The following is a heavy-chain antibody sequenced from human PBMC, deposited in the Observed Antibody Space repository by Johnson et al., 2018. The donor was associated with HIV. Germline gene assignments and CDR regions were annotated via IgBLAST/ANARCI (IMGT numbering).Heavy chain of an antibody. V-gene: IGHV3-30*02. Sequence: QVQLVESGGGVVQPGGSLRLSCAASGFIFSSYGMHWVRQAPGKGLEWVAFIRYDGSDKYYADSVKGRVTISRDNSKNTLYLQMNSLRAEDTAVYYCAIGRGEFPRHAFDIWGQGTMVTVSS. CDR2: IRYDGSDK. D-gene: IGHD3-10*01. J-gene: IGHJ3*02. CDR1: GFIFSSYG. CDR3: AIGRGEFPRHAFDI.